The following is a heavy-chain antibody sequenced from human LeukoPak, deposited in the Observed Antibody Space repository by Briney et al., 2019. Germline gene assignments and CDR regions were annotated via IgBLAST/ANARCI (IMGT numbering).Heavy chain of an antibody. CDR3: AKDRHGYYQPVDY. J-gene: IGHJ4*02. Sequence: GGSLRLSCAASGFTVSSSYMSWVRQAPEKGLEWVSVIYSGGTTYYADSVKGRFTISRDNSMNALYLQMNSLRAEDTALYYCAKDRHGYYQPVDYWGQGTLVTVSS. V-gene: IGHV3-53*01. D-gene: IGHD3-22*01. CDR1: GFTVSSSY. CDR2: IYSGGTT.